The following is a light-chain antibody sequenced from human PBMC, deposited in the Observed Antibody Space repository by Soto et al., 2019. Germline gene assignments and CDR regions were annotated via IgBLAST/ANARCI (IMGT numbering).Light chain of an antibody. CDR3: SSYTSSSLGV. CDR2: EVS. CDR1: GSDVGGYNY. Sequence: QSALTQPASVSGSPGQSITISCTGTGSDVGGYNYVSWYQQRPGKAPILMIYEVSNRPSGVSNRFSGTKSGITASLTISGLQAEDDAEYYCSSYTSSSLGVFGTGTKVTVL. J-gene: IGLJ1*01. V-gene: IGLV2-14*01.